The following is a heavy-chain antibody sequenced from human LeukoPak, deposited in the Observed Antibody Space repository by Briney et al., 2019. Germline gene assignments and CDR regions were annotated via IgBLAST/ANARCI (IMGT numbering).Heavy chain of an antibody. Sequence: PGGSLRLSCAASGFTFSSYWMSWVRQAPGKGLEWVPNIKQDGSEKYYVDSVKGRFTISRDNAKNSLYLQMNSLRAEDTAVYYCAREEGCSSTSCYIGGFDPWGQGTLVTVSS. D-gene: IGHD2-2*02. J-gene: IGHJ5*02. CDR3: AREEGCSSTSCYIGGFDP. CDR1: GFTFSSYW. CDR2: IKQDGSEK. V-gene: IGHV3-7*01.